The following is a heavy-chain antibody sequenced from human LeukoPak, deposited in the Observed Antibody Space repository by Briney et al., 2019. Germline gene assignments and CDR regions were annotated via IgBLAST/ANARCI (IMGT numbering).Heavy chain of an antibody. V-gene: IGHV3-30*02. CDR2: IRYDGSNK. CDR3: AKDPERYCSSTSCYSPFDY. D-gene: IGHD2-2*01. J-gene: IGHJ4*02. Sequence: GSLRLSCAASGFTFSSYGMHWVRQAPGKGLEWVAFIRYDGSNKYYADSVKGRFTISRDNSKNTLYLQMNSLRAEDTAVYYCAKDPERYCSSTSCYSPFDYWGQGTLVTVSS. CDR1: GFTFSSYG.